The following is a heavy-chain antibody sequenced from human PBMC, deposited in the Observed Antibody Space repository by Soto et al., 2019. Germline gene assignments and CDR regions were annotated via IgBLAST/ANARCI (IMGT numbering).Heavy chain of an antibody. CDR2: ISGSGSTI. J-gene: IGHJ4*02. D-gene: IGHD3-22*01. V-gene: IGHV3-23*01. Sequence: GGSLRLSCSASGFTFSSYAVSWVRQAPGKGPEWISSISGSGSTIYYADSVKGRFTISRDNSKNTLYLQMSSLRAEDTAVYYCAKVFYYYDSSGYYYFDYWGQGTLVTVSS. CDR3: AKVFYYYDSSGYYYFDY. CDR1: GFTFSSYA.